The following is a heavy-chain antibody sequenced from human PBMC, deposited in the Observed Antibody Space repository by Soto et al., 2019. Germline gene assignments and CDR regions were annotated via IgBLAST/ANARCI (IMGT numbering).Heavy chain of an antibody. D-gene: IGHD3-22*01. Sequence: GGSLRLSCAASGFTFSSYGMHWVRQAPGKGLEWVAVISYDGSNKYYADSVKGRFTISRDNSKNTLYLQMNSLRAEDTAVYYCAKAPYYYDSSGSWYYFDYWGQGTLVTVSS. CDR3: AKAPYYYDSSGSWYYFDY. V-gene: IGHV3-30*18. CDR1: GFTFSSYG. CDR2: ISYDGSNK. J-gene: IGHJ4*02.